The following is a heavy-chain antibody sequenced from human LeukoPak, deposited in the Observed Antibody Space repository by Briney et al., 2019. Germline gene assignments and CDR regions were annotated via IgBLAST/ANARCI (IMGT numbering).Heavy chain of an antibody. CDR2: IYYSGST. Sequence: SETLSLTCTVSGGSVSSGSYYWSWIRQPPGKGLEWIGYIYYSGSTNYNPSLQSRVTISVDTSKNQFSLKLSSVTAADTAVYYCARDPPYDSSGSAGFDYWGQGTLVTVSS. V-gene: IGHV4-61*01. CDR3: ARDPPYDSSGSAGFDY. J-gene: IGHJ4*02. CDR1: GGSVSSGSYY. D-gene: IGHD3-22*01.